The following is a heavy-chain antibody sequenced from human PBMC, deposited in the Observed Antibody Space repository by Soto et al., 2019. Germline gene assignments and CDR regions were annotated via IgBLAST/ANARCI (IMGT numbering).Heavy chain of an antibody. CDR2: IYSGGST. D-gene: IGHD6-19*01. CDR1: EFTVSSYC. V-gene: IGHV3-66*01. J-gene: IGHJ6*03. CDR3: AREQWYYMDV. Sequence: EVQLVESGGGLVQPGGSLRLSCAASEFTVSSYCMNWVRQAPGKGLEWVSVIYSGGSTYYAESAKGRFTISRDISRNMVYLQMNSLRAEDTAVYYCAREQWYYMDVWGKGTTVTVSS.